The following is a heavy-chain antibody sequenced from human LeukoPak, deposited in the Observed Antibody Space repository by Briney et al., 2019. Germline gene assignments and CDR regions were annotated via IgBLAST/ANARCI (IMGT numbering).Heavy chain of an antibody. CDR1: GFTFSSYW. V-gene: IGHV3-74*01. CDR3: ARESYYDSSGMPNWFDP. CDR2: INRDGSST. J-gene: IGHJ5*02. D-gene: IGHD3-22*01. Sequence: PGGSLRLSCAASGFTFSSYWMHWVRQAPGKGLVWVSRINRDGSSTSYADSVKGRFTISRDNAKNTLYLQMNSLRAEDTAVYYCARESYYDSSGMPNWFDPWGQGTLVTVSS.